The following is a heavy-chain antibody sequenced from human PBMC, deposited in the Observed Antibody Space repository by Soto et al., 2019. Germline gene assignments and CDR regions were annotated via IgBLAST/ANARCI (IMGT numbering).Heavy chain of an antibody. CDR2: ISYDGNNK. J-gene: IGHJ4*02. V-gene: IGHV3-30-3*01. D-gene: IGHD1-26*01. Sequence: PGGSLRLSCAASGFTFSSYALHWVRQAPGKGPEWVAVISYDGNNKYYADSVKGRFTISRDNSKNTLYLQMNSLRTEDTAEYSCARLAGGAETDDFWGRGTLVTVSS. CDR3: ARLAGGAETDDF. CDR1: GFTFSSYA.